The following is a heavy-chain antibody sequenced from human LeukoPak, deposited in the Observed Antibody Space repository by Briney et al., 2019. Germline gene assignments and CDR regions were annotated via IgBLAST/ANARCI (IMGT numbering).Heavy chain of an antibody. Sequence: PGGSLRLSCAASGFTFNIYWMMWVRQAPGKGLEWVAYIKGDGSAKHYVDSVRGRFTISRDNAENSLCLQMNSLRTEDTAVYYCARDAGFGGNSDFWGQGTLVTVSS. CDR3: ARDAGFGGNSDF. J-gene: IGHJ4*02. CDR2: IKGDGSAK. V-gene: IGHV3-7*01. D-gene: IGHD4-23*01. CDR1: GFTFNIYW.